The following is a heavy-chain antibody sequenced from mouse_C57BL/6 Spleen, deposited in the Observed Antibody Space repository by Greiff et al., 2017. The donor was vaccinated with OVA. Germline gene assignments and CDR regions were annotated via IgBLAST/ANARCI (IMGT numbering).Heavy chain of an antibody. CDR1: GYAFSSSW. D-gene: IGHD1-1*01. V-gene: IGHV1-82*01. CDR3: ARELGRYRYYFDY. CDR2: IYPGDGDT. J-gene: IGHJ2*01. Sequence: QVQLQQSGPELVKPGASVKISCKASGYAFSSSWMNWVKQRPGKGLEWIGRIYPGDGDTNYNGKFKGKATLTADKSSSTAYMQLSSLTSEDSAVYVCARELGRYRYYFDYWGQGTTLTVSS.